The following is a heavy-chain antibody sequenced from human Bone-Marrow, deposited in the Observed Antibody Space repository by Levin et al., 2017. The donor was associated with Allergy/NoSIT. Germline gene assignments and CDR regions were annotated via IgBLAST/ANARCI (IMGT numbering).Heavy chain of an antibody. J-gene: IGHJ4*02. Sequence: PSETLSLTCKVSGDSISSTNYYWGWIRQPPGTGLEWIGSIYYSGKTYYNPSLKGRVSVSVDTSKNQFPLKLTSVTAADTAVYYCARQLYSGYDFFGSYFDSWGQGRLVTVSS. V-gene: IGHV4-39*01. CDR3: ARQLYSGYDFFGSYFDS. CDR2: IYYSGKT. D-gene: IGHD5-12*01. CDR1: GDSISSTNYY.